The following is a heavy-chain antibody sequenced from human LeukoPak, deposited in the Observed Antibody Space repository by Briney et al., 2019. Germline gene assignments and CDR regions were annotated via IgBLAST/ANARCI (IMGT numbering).Heavy chain of an antibody. D-gene: IGHD2-2*01. Sequence: GGSLRLSCAASGFTSSNYTMNWVRQAPGKGLEWVSGISVSDDSTYYADSVKGRFTISRDTSNNMLYLQMNSLRAEDTAVYYCARARYCASTNCLYDCWGQGTPVTVSS. J-gene: IGHJ4*02. V-gene: IGHV3-23*01. CDR1: GFTSSNYT. CDR3: ARARYCASTNCLYDC. CDR2: ISVSDDST.